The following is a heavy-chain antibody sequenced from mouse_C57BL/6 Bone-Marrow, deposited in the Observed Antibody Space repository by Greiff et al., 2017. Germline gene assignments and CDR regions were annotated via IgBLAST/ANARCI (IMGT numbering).Heavy chain of an antibody. CDR2: INPNNGGT. D-gene: IGHD2-3*01. J-gene: IGHJ2*01. V-gene: IGHV1-18*01. CDR3: ARWDGYYLDY. Sequence: EVQLQQSGPELVKPGASVKIPCKASGYTFTGYSMDWVKQRHGKGLEWIGDINPNNGGTIYNQKFKGKATLTVDKSSSTAYMELRSLTSEDTSVYYWARWDGYYLDYWGQGTTLTVSS. CDR1: GYTFTGYS.